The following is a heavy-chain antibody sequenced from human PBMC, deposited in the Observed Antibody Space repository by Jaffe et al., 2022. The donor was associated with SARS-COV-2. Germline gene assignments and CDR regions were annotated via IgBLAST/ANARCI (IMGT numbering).Heavy chain of an antibody. CDR1: GFTFSSYA. J-gene: IGHJ4*02. CDR2: ISGSGGST. D-gene: IGHD5-18*01. V-gene: IGHV3-23*01. CDR3: ASHRGYSYGYARYFDY. Sequence: EVQLLESGGGLVQPGGSLRLSCAASGFTFSSYAMSWVRQAPGKGLEWVSAISGSGGSTYYADSVKGRFTISRDNSKNTLYLQMNSLRAEDTAVYYCASHRGYSYGYARYFDYWGQGTLVTVSS.